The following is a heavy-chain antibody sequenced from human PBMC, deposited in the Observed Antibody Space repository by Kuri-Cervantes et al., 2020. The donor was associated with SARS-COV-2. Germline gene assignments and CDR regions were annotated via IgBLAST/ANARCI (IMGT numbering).Heavy chain of an antibody. D-gene: IGHD4-17*01. Sequence: GSRRLSCTVYGGSFSGYYWRWIRQPPGKGLEWIGEINHSGSTNYNPSLKSRVTISVDTSKNQFSLKLSSVTAADTAVYYCARGRPVTTFYRTSYFDYWGRGSLVTVSS. V-gene: IGHV4-34*01. CDR1: GGSFSGYY. CDR3: ARGRPVTTFYRTSYFDY. CDR2: INHSGST. J-gene: IGHJ4*02.